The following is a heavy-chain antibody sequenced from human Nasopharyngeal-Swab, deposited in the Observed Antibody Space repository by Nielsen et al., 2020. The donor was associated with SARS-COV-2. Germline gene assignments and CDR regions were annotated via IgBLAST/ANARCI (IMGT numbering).Heavy chain of an antibody. CDR3: ARGGRAETAPFDI. D-gene: IGHD1-14*01. J-gene: IGHJ3*02. V-gene: IGHV4-4*07. Sequence: WIRQYPGKGLEWIGRIYTSGSTNYNPSLKSRVTMSVDTSKNQFSLKLSSVTAADTAVYYCARGGRAETAPFDIWGQGTMVTVSS. CDR2: IYTSGST.